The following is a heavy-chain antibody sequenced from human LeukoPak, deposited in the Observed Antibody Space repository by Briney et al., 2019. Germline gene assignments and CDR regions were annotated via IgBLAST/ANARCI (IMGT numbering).Heavy chain of an antibody. Sequence: GGSLRLYCAASAFTVSTNHMSWVRQAPGKGLEWVSLIYTGGGTYYADSVKGRFIISRDNSKNTLYLQMNSLRAEDTAVYYCARGPISSFAFDYWGQGTLVTVSS. CDR2: IYTGGGT. J-gene: IGHJ4*02. CDR1: AFTVSTNH. CDR3: ARGPISSFAFDY. V-gene: IGHV3-66*01. D-gene: IGHD3-16*02.